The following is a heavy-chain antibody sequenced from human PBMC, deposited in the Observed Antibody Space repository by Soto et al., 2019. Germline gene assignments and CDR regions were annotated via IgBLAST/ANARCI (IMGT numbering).Heavy chain of an antibody. D-gene: IGHD3-3*01. J-gene: IGHJ5*02. CDR1: GGSVSSGSYY. V-gene: IGHV4-61*01. Sequence: SETLSLTCTVSGGSVSSGSYYWSWIRQPPGKGLEWIGYIYYSGSTNYNPSLKSRVTISVDTSKNQFSLKLSSVTAADTAVYYCGGSSEFWSGYERSWWFDPWGQGTLVTVSS. CDR2: IYYSGST. CDR3: GGSSEFWSGYERSWWFDP.